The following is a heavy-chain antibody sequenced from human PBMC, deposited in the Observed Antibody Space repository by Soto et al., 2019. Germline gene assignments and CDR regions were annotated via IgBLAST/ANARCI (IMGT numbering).Heavy chain of an antibody. D-gene: IGHD2-2*02. CDR3: ARDAPSIPGAFDI. V-gene: IGHV1-69*13. Sequence: GASVKASSKASGGTFSSYAISSVRHSSGQGLEWMGGIIPIFGTANYAQKFQGRVTITADESTSTAYMELSSLRSEDTAVYYCARDAPSIPGAFDIWGQGTMVTV. CDR1: GGTFSSYA. CDR2: IIPIFGTA. J-gene: IGHJ3*02.